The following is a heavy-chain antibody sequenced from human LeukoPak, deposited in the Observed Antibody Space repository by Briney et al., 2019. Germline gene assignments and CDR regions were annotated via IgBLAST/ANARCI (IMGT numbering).Heavy chain of an antibody. CDR2: IYYSGST. CDR3: ARHIAAAGTYYYYYMDV. V-gene: IGHV4-39*07. D-gene: IGHD6-13*01. CDR1: GGSISSSSYY. J-gene: IGHJ6*03. Sequence: PSETLSLTCTVSGGSISSSSYYWGWIRQPPGKGLEWIGSIYYSGSTYYNPSLKSRVTISVDTSKNQFSLKLSSVTAADTAVYYCARHIAAAGTYYYYYMDVWGKGTTVTVSS.